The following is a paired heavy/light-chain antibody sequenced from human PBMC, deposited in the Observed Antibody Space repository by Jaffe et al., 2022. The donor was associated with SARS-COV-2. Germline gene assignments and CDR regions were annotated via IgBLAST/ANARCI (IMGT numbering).Heavy chain of an antibody. J-gene: IGHJ4*02. CDR3: STLRFDNHY. CDR2: IESTPAGGRT. CDR1: GFIFTNAW. D-gene: IGHD3-22*01. V-gene: IGHV3-15*04. Sequence: EVQLVESGGGLVRPGGSLRLSCTASGFIFTNAWMTWVRQRPGKGPEWVGRIESTPAGGRTDYATPVRGRFTISRDDSRDTLYLHMSSLKTEDTGMYYCSTLRFDNHYWGQGTLVTVSS.
Light chain of an antibody. CDR2: RAS. CDR3: QQYDDFWYT. Sequence: DIQMTQSPSTLSASVGDRVTITCRASQSISRWLAWYQQRPGKAPKLLIYRASTLETGVPSRFSGSGSGTEFTLTISSLHPDDVATYYCQQYDDFWYTFGQGTKLEIK. V-gene: IGKV1-5*03. CDR1: QSISRW. J-gene: IGKJ2*01.